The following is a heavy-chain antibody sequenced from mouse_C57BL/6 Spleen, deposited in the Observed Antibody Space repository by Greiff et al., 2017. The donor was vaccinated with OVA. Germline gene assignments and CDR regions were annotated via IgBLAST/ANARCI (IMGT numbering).Heavy chain of an antibody. CDR3: ARQGTTAMDY. J-gene: IGHJ4*01. Sequence: EVHLVESGGGLVQPGGSLKLSCAASGFTFSDYYMYWVRQTPEKRLEWVAYISNGGGSTYYPDTVKGRFTISRDNAKNTLYLQMSRLKSEDTAMYYCARQGTTAMDYWGQGTSVTVSS. CDR2: ISNGGGST. D-gene: IGHD1-1*01. V-gene: IGHV5-12*01. CDR1: GFTFSDYY.